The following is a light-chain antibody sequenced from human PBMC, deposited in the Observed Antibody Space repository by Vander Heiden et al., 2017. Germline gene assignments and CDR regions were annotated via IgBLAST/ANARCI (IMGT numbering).Light chain of an antibody. J-gene: IGKJ1*01. CDR2: WAS. Sequence: DIVTTQSPYFLAVSLVDSVTLNCKSSQHLLYNVNNKNYLAWYQQRPGQPPKLLIYWASTLECGVPDRFSGSGSGTDFTLTISSLQAEDVAVYYCQQYYATPGTFGQGTKVEIK. CDR3: QQYYATPGT. V-gene: IGKV4-1*01. CDR1: QHLLYNVNNKNY.